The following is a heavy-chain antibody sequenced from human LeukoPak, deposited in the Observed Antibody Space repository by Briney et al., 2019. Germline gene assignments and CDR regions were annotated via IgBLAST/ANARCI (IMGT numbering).Heavy chain of an antibody. V-gene: IGHV3-23*01. CDR3: ARESDGYSYGYGGDY. CDR1: GFTFSSYA. CDR2: ISGSGGST. D-gene: IGHD5-18*01. J-gene: IGHJ4*02. Sequence: GGSLRLSCAASGFTFSSYAMSWVRQAPGKGLEWVSAISGSGGSTYYADSVKGRFTISRDNSKNTLYLQMNSLRAEDTAVYYCARESDGYSYGYGGDYWGQGTLVTVSS.